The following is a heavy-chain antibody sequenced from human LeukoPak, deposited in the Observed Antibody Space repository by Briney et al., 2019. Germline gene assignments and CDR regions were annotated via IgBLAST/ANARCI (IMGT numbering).Heavy chain of an antibody. V-gene: IGHV4-34*01. J-gene: IGHJ3*02. CDR3: ARDDYGDYEAFDI. D-gene: IGHD4-17*01. Sequence: SETLSLTRAVYGGSFSGYYWSWIRQPPGKGLEWIGEINHSGSTNYNPSLKSRVTISVDTSKNQFSPKLSSVTAADTAVYYCARDDYGDYEAFDIWGQGTMVTVSS. CDR1: GGSFSGYY. CDR2: INHSGST.